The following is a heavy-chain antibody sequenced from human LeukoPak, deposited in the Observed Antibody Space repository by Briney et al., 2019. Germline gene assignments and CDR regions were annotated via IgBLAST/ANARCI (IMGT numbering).Heavy chain of an antibody. J-gene: IGHJ6*02. Sequence: GESLRISCKGSGYIFTSYWINWVRQMPGKGLEWMGRIDPSDSYTIYSPSFQGHVTISADKSISTAYLQWNSLKASDTAIYFCARQRGTVTYYYCAMDVWGQGTTVTVSS. V-gene: IGHV5-10-1*01. D-gene: IGHD4-11*01. CDR2: IDPSDSYT. CDR1: GYIFTSYW. CDR3: ARQRGTVTYYYCAMDV.